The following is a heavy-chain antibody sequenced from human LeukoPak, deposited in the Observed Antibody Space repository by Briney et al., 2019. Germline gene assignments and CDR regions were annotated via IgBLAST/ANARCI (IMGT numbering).Heavy chain of an antibody. V-gene: IGHV3-30-3*01. J-gene: IGHJ6*02. CDR3: ARAYDILTFGDYYGMDV. CDR1: GFTFSSYA. D-gene: IGHD3-9*01. Sequence: GGSLRLSCAASGFTFSSYAMHWVRQAPGKGLEWVAVISYDGSNKYYADSVKGRFTISRDNSKNTLYLQMNSLRAEDTAVYYCARAYDILTFGDYYGMDVWGQGTTVTVSS. CDR2: ISYDGSNK.